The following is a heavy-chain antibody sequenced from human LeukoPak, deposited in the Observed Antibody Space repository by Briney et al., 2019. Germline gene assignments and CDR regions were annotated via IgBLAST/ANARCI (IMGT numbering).Heavy chain of an antibody. CDR2: ISYDGSNK. CDR3: ARDAVDTANAV. V-gene: IGHV3-30*03. CDR1: GFTFSNAY. D-gene: IGHD5-18*01. J-gene: IGHJ6*02. Sequence: PGGSLRLSCAASGFTFSNAYMNWVRQAPGKGLEWVAVISYDGSNKYYADSVKGRFTISRDNAKNTLYLQMNSLRAEDTAVYYCARDAVDTANAVWGQGTTVTVSS.